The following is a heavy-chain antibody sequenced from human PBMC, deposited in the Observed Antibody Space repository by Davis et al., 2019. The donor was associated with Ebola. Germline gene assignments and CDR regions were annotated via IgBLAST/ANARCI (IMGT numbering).Heavy chain of an antibody. CDR1: GFTFSSYS. J-gene: IGHJ4*02. CDR3: ARKVGFLEWLIFDY. V-gene: IGHV3-21*01. CDR2: ISSSSSYI. Sequence: PGGSLRLSCAASGFTFSSYSMNWVRQAPGKGLEWVSSISSSSSYIYYADSVKGRFTISRDNAKNSLYLQMNSLRAEDTAVYYCARKVGFLEWLIFDYWGQGTLVTVSS. D-gene: IGHD3-3*01.